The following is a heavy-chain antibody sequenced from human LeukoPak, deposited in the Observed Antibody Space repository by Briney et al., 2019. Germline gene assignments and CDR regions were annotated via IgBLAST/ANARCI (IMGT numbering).Heavy chain of an antibody. CDR2: ISGGGVTT. CDR1: GFRFSNYA. V-gene: IGHV3-23*01. D-gene: IGHD5-24*01. J-gene: IGHJ4*02. Sequence: GGSLRLSCAASGFRFSNYAMRWVRQAPGKGLEWVSGISGGGVTTYYADSVKGRFTISRDNSKNTPYLQMNSLRADDTAVYYCARSDVFNASFDYWGQGTLVTVSS. CDR3: ARSDVFNASFDY.